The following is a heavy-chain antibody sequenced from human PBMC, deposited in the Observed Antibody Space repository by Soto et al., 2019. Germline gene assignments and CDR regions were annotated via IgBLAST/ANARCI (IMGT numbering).Heavy chain of an antibody. CDR1: GGSVSSGSYY. Sequence: QVQLQESGPGLVKPSETLSLTCTVSGGSVSSGSYYWSWIRQPPGKGLEWIGYIYYSGSTNYNPSPNSRGTISGYTSKNQFSLKLSSVTAADTAVYYCARDWGSGSFAYWGQGTLVTVSA. V-gene: IGHV4-61*01. CDR2: IYYSGST. J-gene: IGHJ4*02. CDR3: ARDWGSGSFAY. D-gene: IGHD3-16*01.